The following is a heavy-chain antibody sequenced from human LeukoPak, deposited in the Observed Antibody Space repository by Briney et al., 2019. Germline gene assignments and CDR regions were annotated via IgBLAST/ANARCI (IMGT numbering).Heavy chain of an antibody. J-gene: IGHJ3*02. CDR2: IYYSGST. CDR3: ARGSTTVTTWAFDI. CDR1: GGSTSSGDYY. V-gene: IGHV4-30-4*01. Sequence: SQTLSLTCTVSGGSTSSGDYYWSWIRQPPGKGLEWIGYIYYSGSTYYNPSLKSRVTISVDTSKNQFSLKLSSVTAADTAVYYCARGSTTVTTWAFDIWGQGTMVTVSS. D-gene: IGHD4-17*01.